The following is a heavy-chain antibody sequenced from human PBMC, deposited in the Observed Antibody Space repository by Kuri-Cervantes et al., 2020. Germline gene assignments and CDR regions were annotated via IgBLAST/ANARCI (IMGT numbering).Heavy chain of an antibody. J-gene: IGHJ6*02. Sequence: ASVTVSCKASGYTFTGYYMHWVRQAPGQGLEWMGWINPNSGGTNYAQKFQGRVTMTRDTSISTAYMELSRLRSDDTAVYYCAREALYYYGSGSYGDVWGRGTTVTFSS. CDR1: GYTFTGYY. V-gene: IGHV1-2*02. CDR3: AREALYYYGSGSYGDV. D-gene: IGHD3-10*01. CDR2: INPNSGGT.